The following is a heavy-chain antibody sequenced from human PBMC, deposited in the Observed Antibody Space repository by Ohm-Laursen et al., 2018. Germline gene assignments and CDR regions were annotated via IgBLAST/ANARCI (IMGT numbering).Heavy chain of an antibody. J-gene: IGHJ6*02. CDR2: ISGSGGST. V-gene: IGHV3-23*01. D-gene: IGHD3-10*01. Sequence: SLRLSCTAFGFTFSSYAMTWVRQAPGKGLEWVSAISGSGGSTYYADSVKGRFTISRDNSKNTLYLQMNSLRAEDTAVYYCAKYSGVALDVWGQGTTVTVSS. CDR3: AKYSGVALDV. CDR1: GFTFSSYA.